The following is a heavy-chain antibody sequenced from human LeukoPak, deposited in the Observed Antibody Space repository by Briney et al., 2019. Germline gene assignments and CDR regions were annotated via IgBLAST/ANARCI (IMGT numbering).Heavy chain of an antibody. CDR1: GYTFTNFD. CDR2: MNPNTGNA. Sequence: GASVKVSCKASGYTFTNFDINWVRQATGQGLEWMGWMNPNTGNAGYAQKFQDRVTITWDASISTAYMDLSSLRSEDTAVYYCATDPPGSGSYGFDYWGQGTLVTVSS. J-gene: IGHJ4*02. CDR3: ATDPPGSGSYGFDY. D-gene: IGHD1-26*01. V-gene: IGHV1-8*01.